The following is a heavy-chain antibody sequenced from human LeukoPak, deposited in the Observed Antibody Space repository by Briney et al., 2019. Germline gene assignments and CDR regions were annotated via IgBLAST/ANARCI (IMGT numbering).Heavy chain of an antibody. D-gene: IGHD3-9*01. Sequence: PGGSLRLSCAASGFTFSSYAMSWVRQAPGKGLEWVAVISYDGSNKYYADSVKGRSTISRDNSKNTLYLQMNSLRAEDTAVYYCARDYDILTGYYRYGMDVWGQGTTVTVSS. CDR3: ARDYDILTGYYRYGMDV. CDR2: ISYDGSNK. CDR1: GFTFSSYA. J-gene: IGHJ6*02. V-gene: IGHV3-30-3*01.